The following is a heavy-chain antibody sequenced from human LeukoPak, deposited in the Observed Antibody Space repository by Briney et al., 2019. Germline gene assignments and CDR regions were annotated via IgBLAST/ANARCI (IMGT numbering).Heavy chain of an antibody. D-gene: IGHD4-17*01. J-gene: IGHJ4*02. CDR1: GYTFTSYA. CDR3: AREAVGDYALDY. Sequence: GASVKVSCKASGYTFTSYAMNWVRQAPGQGLEWMGIINPSGGSTSYAQKFQGRVTMTRDMSTSTVYMELSSLRSEDTAVYYCAREAVGDYALDYWGQGTLVTVSS. CDR2: INPSGGST. V-gene: IGHV1-46*01.